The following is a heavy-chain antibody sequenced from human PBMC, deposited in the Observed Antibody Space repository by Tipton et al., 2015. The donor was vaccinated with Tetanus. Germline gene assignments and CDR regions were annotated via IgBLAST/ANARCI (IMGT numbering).Heavy chain of an antibody. CDR2: SWYDGTDK. V-gene: IGHV3-33*01. D-gene: IGHD2-15*01. CDR1: GFIFSSYG. J-gene: IGHJ4*02. CDR3: AREADCSGGSCFSGDFDD. Sequence: SLRLSCAASGFIFSSYGIHWVRQAPGKGLEWLAVSWYDGTDKYYADSVKGRFTISRDNSKSTLYLQMNSLRAEDTAVYYCAREADCSGGSCFSGDFDDWGQGTQVTVSS.